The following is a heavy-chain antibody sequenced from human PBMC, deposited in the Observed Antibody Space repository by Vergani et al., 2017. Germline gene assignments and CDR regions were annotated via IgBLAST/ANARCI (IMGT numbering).Heavy chain of an antibody. D-gene: IGHD3-3*01. CDR2: ISYDGSNK. J-gene: IGHJ3*02. CDR1: GFTFSSYG. Sequence: QVQLVESGGGVVQPGRSLRLSCAASGFTFSSYGMHWVRQAPGKGLEWVAVISYDGSNKHYADSVKGRFTISRDNSKNTLYLQMNSLRAEDTAVYYCAKVSSDFWSGKGAFDIWGQGTMVTVSS. CDR3: AKVSSDFWSGKGAFDI. V-gene: IGHV3-30*18.